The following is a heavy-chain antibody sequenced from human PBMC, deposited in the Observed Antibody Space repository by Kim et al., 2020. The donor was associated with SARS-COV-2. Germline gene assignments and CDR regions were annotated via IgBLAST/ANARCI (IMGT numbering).Heavy chain of an antibody. V-gene: IGHV3-48*03. D-gene: IGHD3-10*01. CDR3: ARRPPFGSGRWWYFDH. CDR2: ITGSSATI. CDR1: GFTFSSYE. J-gene: IGHJ4*02. Sequence: GGSLRLSCAASGFTFSSYEMSWVRQAPAKGLEWISYITGSSATIHHADSVKGRFTVSRDNAENSLYLQMNSLRVEDTAVYYCARRPPFGSGRWWYFDHWGLGIPVTVSS.